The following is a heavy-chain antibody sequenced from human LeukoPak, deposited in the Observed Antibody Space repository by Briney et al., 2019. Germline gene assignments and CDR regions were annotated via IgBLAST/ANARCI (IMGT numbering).Heavy chain of an antibody. CDR1: GFSFSSYW. D-gene: IGHD1-26*01. V-gene: IGHV3-7*01. CDR3: ARGGSTYYYYGMDV. Sequence: GGSLRLSCAASGFSFSSYWMSWVRQAPGKGLEWVANIKQDGSEKYYVDSVKGRFTISRDNAKNSLYLQMNSLRAEDTAVYYCARGGSTYYYYGMDVWGQGTTVTVSS. CDR2: IKQDGSEK. J-gene: IGHJ6*02.